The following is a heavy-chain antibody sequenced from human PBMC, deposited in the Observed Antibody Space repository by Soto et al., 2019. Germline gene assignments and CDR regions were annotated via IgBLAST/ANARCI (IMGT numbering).Heavy chain of an antibody. D-gene: IGHD6-6*01. V-gene: IGHV4-4*02. CDR1: GGSISSSNW. Sequence: QVQLQESGPGLVKPSGTLSLTCAVSGGSISSSNWWSWVRQPPGKGLEWIGEIYHSGSTNYNPSLRSRVTIAVDKSKNQFSRKLSSVTAADTAVYYCARAHSTSRYNWFDPWGQGTLVTVSS. J-gene: IGHJ5*02. CDR3: ARAHSTSRYNWFDP. CDR2: IYHSGST.